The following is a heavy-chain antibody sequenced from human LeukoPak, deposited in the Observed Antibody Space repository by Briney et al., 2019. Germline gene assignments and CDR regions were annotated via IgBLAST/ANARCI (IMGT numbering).Heavy chain of an antibody. V-gene: IGHV4-4*07. Sequence: SETLSLTCTVSGGSISSYYWSWIRQPAGKGLEWIGRIYTSGSTNYNPSLKSRVTMSVDTSKNQFSLKLSSVTAADTAVYYCASYDFWSGYYIFDYWGQGTLVTVSS. CDR3: ASYDFWSGYYIFDY. CDR2: IYTSGST. CDR1: GGSISSYY. J-gene: IGHJ4*02. D-gene: IGHD3-3*01.